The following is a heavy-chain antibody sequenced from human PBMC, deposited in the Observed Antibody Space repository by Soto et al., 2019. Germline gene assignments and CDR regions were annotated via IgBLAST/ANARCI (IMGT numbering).Heavy chain of an antibody. CDR2: INPNSGGT. Sequence: ASVKVSCKASGYTFTGYYMHWVRQAPGQGLEWMGWINPNSGGTNYAQKFQGRVTMTRDTSISTAYMELSRLRSDDTAVYYCARDRPVLLTMVWGVIDYWGQGTLVTVSS. CDR1: GYTFTGYY. J-gene: IGHJ4*02. V-gene: IGHV1-2*02. CDR3: ARDRPVLLTMVWGVIDY. D-gene: IGHD3-10*01.